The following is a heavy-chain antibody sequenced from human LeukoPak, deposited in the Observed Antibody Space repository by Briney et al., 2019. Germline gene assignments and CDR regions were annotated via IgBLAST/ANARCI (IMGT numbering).Heavy chain of an antibody. CDR2: INHSGST. V-gene: IGHV4-34*01. D-gene: IGHD3-9*01. J-gene: IGHJ4*02. Sequence: SETLSLTCAVYGGSFSGYYWSWIRQPPGKGLEWIGEINHSGSTNHNPSLKSRVTISVDTSKNQSSLKLSSVTAADTAVYYCARSRTYCDILTGYRPFDYWGQGTLVTVSS. CDR1: GGSFSGYY. CDR3: ARSRTYCDILTGYRPFDY.